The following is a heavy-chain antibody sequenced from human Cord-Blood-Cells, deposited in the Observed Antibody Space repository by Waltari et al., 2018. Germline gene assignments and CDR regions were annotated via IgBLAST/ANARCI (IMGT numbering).Heavy chain of an antibody. J-gene: IGHJ4*02. CDR3: ARVDGGFDY. D-gene: IGHD2-15*01. V-gene: IGHV3-33*01. Sequence: QVQLVESGGGVVQPGRSLRLSCAASGFPFSSYGMHWVRQAPGKGLEWVAVIWYDGSNKYYADSVKGRFTISRDNSKNTLYLQMNSLRAEDTAVYYCARVDGGFDYWGQGTLVTVSS. CDR2: IWYDGSNK. CDR1: GFPFSSYG.